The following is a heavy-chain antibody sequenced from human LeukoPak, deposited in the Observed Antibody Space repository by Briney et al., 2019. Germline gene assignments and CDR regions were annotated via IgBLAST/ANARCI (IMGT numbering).Heavy chain of an antibody. D-gene: IGHD4-17*01. V-gene: IGHV3-53*01. J-gene: IGHJ3*02. CDR2: IYSGGRT. CDR1: GFTVGSNY. Sequence: GGSLRLSCAASGFTVGSNYMSWVRQAPGKGLEWVSVIYSGGRTYDADSVKGRFTTSRDNSKNTLYLQMNSLRAEDTAMYYCARDGGVGDSGAFDIWGQGTMVTVSS. CDR3: ARDGGVGDSGAFDI.